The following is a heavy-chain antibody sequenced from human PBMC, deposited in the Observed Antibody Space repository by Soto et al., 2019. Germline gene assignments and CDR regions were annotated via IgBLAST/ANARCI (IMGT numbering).Heavy chain of an antibody. V-gene: IGHV4-38-2*02. J-gene: IGHJ4*02. D-gene: IGHD6-19*01. CDR3: VKADVRVVAGSTFDC. CDR1: GYSISSGSY. CDR2: IYHGGTA. Sequence: SETLSLTCTVSGYSISSGSYWGWIRQPPGKGPEWSASIYHGGTAFYNPSLKRRGTVSVDKSNNQFSLKLSSVTAEDPAVYCCVKADVRVVAGSTFDCWGQGTLVTVSS.